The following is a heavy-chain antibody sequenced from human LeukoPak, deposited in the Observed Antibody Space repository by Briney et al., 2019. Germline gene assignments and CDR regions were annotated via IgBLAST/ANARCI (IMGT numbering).Heavy chain of an antibody. CDR3: ARESSGSYWG. Sequence: PGGSLRLSCVASGFIFSKHWMHWVRQAPGKGLVWVSRLNLDGSTTSYADSVKGRFTISRDNAKNTLYLQMNSLRVDDTGVYYCARESSGSYWGWVQATLVTVSS. CDR2: LNLDGSTT. D-gene: IGHD3-10*01. CDR1: GFIFSKHW. J-gene: IGHJ4*02. V-gene: IGHV3-74*01.